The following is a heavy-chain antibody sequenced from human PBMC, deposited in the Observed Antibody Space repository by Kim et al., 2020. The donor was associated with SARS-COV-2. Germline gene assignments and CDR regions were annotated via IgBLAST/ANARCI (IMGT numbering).Heavy chain of an antibody. V-gene: IGHV4-59*13. CDR1: GDPMNNYY. J-gene: IGHJ5*02. Sequence: SETLSLTCTVSGDPMNNYYWSWIRQPPGKGLEWIGYIYFSGNTYYNPSLASRVTISVDTSKNQFSLNLNSMTTADTAVYFCVRVTPHPEKLDPWGQGTLVTVSS. CDR2: IYFSGNT. CDR3: VRVTPHPEKLDP.